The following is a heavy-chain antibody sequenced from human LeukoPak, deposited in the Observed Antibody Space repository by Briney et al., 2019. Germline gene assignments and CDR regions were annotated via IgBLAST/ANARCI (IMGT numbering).Heavy chain of an antibody. Sequence: SGPTLVNPTQTLTLTCTFSDFSLSTPGMGVGWIRQPPGKALEWLAFIYYNDDKRYSPSLRSRLTITRDTSKIQVVLAMTNMDPVDTATYYCAHLVVTIDWRSYFDYWGQGALVTVSS. V-gene: IGHV2-5*01. J-gene: IGHJ4*02. CDR2: IYYNDDK. CDR3: AHLVVTIDWRSYFDY. CDR1: DFSLSTPGMG. D-gene: IGHD3-9*01.